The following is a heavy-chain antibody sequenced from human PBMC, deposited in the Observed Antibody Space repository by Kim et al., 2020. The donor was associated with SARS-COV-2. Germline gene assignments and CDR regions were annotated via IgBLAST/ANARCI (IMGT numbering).Heavy chain of an antibody. CDR2: VYPGDSDA. Sequence: GESLKISCRGSGYMFNTYWIAWVRQMPGKGLEWMGIVYPGDSDARYSPSFQGQVTISADKSISTAYLQGSSLRATDTAMYYCARPGRVATSDAFDYWGQGTLVTVSS. D-gene: IGHD5-12*01. V-gene: IGHV5-51*01. CDR3: ARPGRVATSDAFDY. J-gene: IGHJ4*02. CDR1: GYMFNTYW.